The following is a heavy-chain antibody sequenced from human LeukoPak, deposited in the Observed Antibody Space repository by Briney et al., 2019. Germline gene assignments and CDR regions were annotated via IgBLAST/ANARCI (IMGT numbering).Heavy chain of an antibody. Sequence: ETLSLTCTVSGDSISGTSSYWGWIRQPPGKGLEWIGEIYHSGSTNYNPSLKSRVTISVDKSKNQFSLKLSSVTAADTAVYYCASLYCSGGSCYSGDWFDPWGQGTLVTVSS. CDR3: ASLYCSGGSCYSGDWFDP. CDR2: IYHSGST. J-gene: IGHJ5*02. CDR1: GDSISGTSSY. V-gene: IGHV4-39*07. D-gene: IGHD2-15*01.